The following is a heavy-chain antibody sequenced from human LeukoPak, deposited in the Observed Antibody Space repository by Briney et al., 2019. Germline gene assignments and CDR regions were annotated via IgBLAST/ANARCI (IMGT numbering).Heavy chain of an antibody. V-gene: IGHV1-8*01. D-gene: IGHD1-26*01. J-gene: IGHJ5*02. CDR3: ARDIAGATKGGWFDT. CDR2: MNPNSGHT. Sequence: GASVKVSCKASGYTFTNYDINWVRQATGQGLEWMGWMNPNSGHTGYAQKFQGRVTMTRNTSISTAYMELSSLRSEDTALYYCARDIAGATKGGWFDTWGQGTPVTVSS. CDR1: GYTFTNYD.